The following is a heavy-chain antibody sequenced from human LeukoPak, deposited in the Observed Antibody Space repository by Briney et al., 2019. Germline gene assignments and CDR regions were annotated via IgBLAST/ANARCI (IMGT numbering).Heavy chain of an antibody. CDR2: ISWNSGSI. V-gene: IGHV3-9*01. CDR3: AKDMGTRGFAYYYVMDF. J-gene: IGHJ6*02. Sequence: GRSLRLSCAASRFTFDDYAMDWVRQAPGKGLGWVSGISWNSGSIGYADSVKGRFTISRDNAKNSLYLQMNSLRAEDTALYYCAKDMGTRGFAYYYVMDFWGQGSSVTVSS. D-gene: IGHD2-21*01. CDR1: RFTFDDYA.